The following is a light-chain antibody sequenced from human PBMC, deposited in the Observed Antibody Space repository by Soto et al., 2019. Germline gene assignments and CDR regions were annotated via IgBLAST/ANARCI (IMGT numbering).Light chain of an antibody. CDR1: QGINSW. J-gene: IGKJ4*01. V-gene: IGKV1-12*01. CDR3: QQGNSFPLT. CDR2: SAS. Sequence: DLQMTQSPSSVSASVGDRVTITCRASQGINSWLAWYQQKPGEAPNLLIYSASTLQSGVPSRFSASGSGTDFTLTISSLQPEDFATYYCQQGNSFPLTFGGGTKVEIK.